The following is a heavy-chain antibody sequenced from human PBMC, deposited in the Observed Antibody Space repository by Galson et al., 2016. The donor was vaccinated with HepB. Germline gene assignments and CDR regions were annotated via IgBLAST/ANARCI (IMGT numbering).Heavy chain of an antibody. Sequence: SLRLSCAASGFLFSSFGMHWVRQAPGKGLERVSFISYDGGDKKYADSVKGRFTVSRDNKHKIFFLQMNSLTPEDTAVYYRVKDEGVGVTRAWFGSWGQGALVTVSS. CDR2: ISYDGGDK. CDR1: GFLFSSFG. D-gene: IGHD1-26*01. CDR3: VKDEGVGVTRAWFGS. V-gene: IGHV3-30*18. J-gene: IGHJ5*01.